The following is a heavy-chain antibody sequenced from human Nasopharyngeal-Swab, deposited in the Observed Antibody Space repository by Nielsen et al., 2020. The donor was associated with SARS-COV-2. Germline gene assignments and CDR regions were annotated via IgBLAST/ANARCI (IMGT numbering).Heavy chain of an antibody. Sequence: GGSLRLSCAASGLTFTNSWMSWVRQAPGKGLEWVANIKQDGSDKYYVDSAKGRFTISRDNAKNSLELQMNSLRVEDTAVYYCGRGGKLGALDIWGQGTMVTVSS. CDR2: IKQDGSDK. J-gene: IGHJ3*02. CDR1: GLTFTNSW. CDR3: GRGGKLGALDI. D-gene: IGHD3-16*01. V-gene: IGHV3-7*01.